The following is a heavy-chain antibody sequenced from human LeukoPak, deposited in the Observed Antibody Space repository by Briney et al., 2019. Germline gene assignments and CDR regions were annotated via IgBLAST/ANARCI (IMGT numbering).Heavy chain of an antibody. CDR2: ISTIGIS. CDR1: GFDFSSYE. J-gene: IGHJ5*02. Sequence: GGSLRLSCTTSGFDFSSYEMNWVRQAPGKGLQWLALISTIGISFYADSVKGRFFTSRDDAKNSLSLQMNSLRVEDTALYYCARDKYSSSWSKIIDLWGQGTMVTVSS. V-gene: IGHV3-48*03. CDR3: ARDKYSSSWSKIIDL. D-gene: IGHD6-13*01.